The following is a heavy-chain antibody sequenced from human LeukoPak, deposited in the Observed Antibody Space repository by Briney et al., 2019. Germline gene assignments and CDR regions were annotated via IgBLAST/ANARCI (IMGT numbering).Heavy chain of an antibody. CDR3: ARDSRRITIFGVVIGNWFDP. CDR2: INHSGST. V-gene: IGHV4-34*01. J-gene: IGHJ5*02. D-gene: IGHD3-3*01. Sequence: KPSETLSLTCAVYGGSFSGYYWSWIRQPPGKGLEWIGEINHSGSTNYNPSLKSRVTISVDTSKNQFSLKLSSVTAADTVVYYCARDSRRITIFGVVIGNWFDPWGQGTLVTVSS. CDR1: GGSFSGYY.